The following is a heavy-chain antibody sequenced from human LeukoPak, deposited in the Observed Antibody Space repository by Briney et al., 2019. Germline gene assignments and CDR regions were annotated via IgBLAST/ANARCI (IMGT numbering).Heavy chain of an antibody. Sequence: GGSLRLSCAASGFTFSSYAMSWVRQAPGKGLEWVSAISGSGGSTYYADSVKGRFTISTDTSKNTLYLQMNSLRAEDRAVYYCAPFRSGWYYTFDYGGQGTLVTVSS. CDR1: GFTFSSYA. V-gene: IGHV3-23*01. J-gene: IGHJ4*02. CDR2: ISGSGGST. D-gene: IGHD6-19*01. CDR3: APFRSGWYYTFDY.